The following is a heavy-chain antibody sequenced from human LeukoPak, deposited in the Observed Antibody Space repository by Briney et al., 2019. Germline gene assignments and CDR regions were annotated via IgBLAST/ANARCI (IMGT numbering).Heavy chain of an antibody. CDR1: GYTFISYG. CDR2: ISAYNGNT. CDR3: ARGPRSSGWIEDP. V-gene: IGHV1-18*01. J-gene: IGHJ5*02. Sequence: ASVKVSCKASGYTFISYGISWVRQAPGQGLEWMGWISAYNGNTNYAQKLQGRVTMTRDTSTSTVYMELSSLRSEDTAVYYCARGPRSSGWIEDPWGQGTLVTVSS. D-gene: IGHD6-19*01.